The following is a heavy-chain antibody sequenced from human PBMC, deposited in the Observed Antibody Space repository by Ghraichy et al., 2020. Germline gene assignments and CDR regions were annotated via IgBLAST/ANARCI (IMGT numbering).Heavy chain of an antibody. CDR2: IIPILGIA. J-gene: IGHJ4*02. D-gene: IGHD6-6*01. Sequence: SVKVSCKASGGTFSSYAISWVRQAPGQGLEWMGRIIPILGIANYAQKFQGRVTITADKSTSTAYMELSSLRSEDTAVYYCARDVGSSSSLDYWGQGTLVTAST. CDR1: GGTFSSYA. CDR3: ARDVGSSSSLDY. V-gene: IGHV1-69*04.